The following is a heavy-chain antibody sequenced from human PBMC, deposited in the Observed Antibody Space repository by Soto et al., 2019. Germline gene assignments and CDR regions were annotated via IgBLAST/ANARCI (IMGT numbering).Heavy chain of an antibody. D-gene: IGHD3-16*01. CDR1: GFAFSSYG. Sequence: GGSLRLSCAASGFAFSSYGMHWVRQAPGKGLEWVAFIWHDGGNKFYAESVKGRFTISRDNSKNTLYLQMTSLSAEDTAMYYCARDGDVNTGFGKDYWGQGTLVTVSS. CDR2: IWHDGGNK. J-gene: IGHJ4*02. V-gene: IGHV3-33*01. CDR3: ARDGDVNTGFGKDY.